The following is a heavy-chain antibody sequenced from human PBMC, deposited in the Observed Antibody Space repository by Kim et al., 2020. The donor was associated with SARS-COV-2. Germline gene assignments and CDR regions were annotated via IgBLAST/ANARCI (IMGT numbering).Heavy chain of an antibody. CDR3: ARDRGSSSWFQWAYYYSG. V-gene: IGHV3-30-3*01. J-gene: IGHJ6*01. D-gene: IGHD6-13*01. CDR1: GFIFSSYA. CDR2: ISYDGSNK. Sequence: GRSLRLSCAASGFIFSSYAMHWVRQAPGKGLEWVAVISYDGSNKYYADSVKGRFTISRDNSKNTLYLQMNSLRAEDTAVYYCARDRGSSSWFQWAYYYSG.